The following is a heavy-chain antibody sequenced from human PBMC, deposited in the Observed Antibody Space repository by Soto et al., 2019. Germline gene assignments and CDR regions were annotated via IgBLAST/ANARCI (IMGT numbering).Heavy chain of an antibody. CDR3: ARDQVGIAAAGYYYGMDV. V-gene: IGHV3-48*03. Sequence: EKKLEWVSYISSSGSTIYYADSVKGGFTISRDNAKNSLYRQMNSLRAEDTAVYYCARDQVGIAAAGYYYGMDVWAQGT. J-gene: IGHJ6*02. CDR2: ISSSGSTI. D-gene: IGHD6-13*01.